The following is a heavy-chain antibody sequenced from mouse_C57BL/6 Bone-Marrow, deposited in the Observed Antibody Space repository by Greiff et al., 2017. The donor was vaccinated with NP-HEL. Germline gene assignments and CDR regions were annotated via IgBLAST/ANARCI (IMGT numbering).Heavy chain of an antibody. V-gene: IGHV1-82*01. CDR3: EEGFAY. CDR1: GYAFSSSW. Sequence: VKLEESGPELVKPGASVKISCKASGYAFSSSWMNWVKQRPGKGLEWIGRIYPGDGDTNYNGKFKGKATLTADKSSSTAYMQLSSLTSEDSAVYFCEEGFAYWGQGTLVTVSA. J-gene: IGHJ3*01. CDR2: IYPGDGDT.